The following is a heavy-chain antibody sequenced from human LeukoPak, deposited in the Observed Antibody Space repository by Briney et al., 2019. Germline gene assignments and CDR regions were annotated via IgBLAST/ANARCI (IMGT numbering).Heavy chain of an antibody. CDR1: GFTFSSYG. CDR3: AKSPSGRSRISRFDY. J-gene: IGHJ4*02. V-gene: IGHV3-30*18. D-gene: IGHD1-26*01. CDR2: ISYEGSNK. Sequence: PGRSLRLACAASGFTFSSYGMHWVRQAPGKGLEWVAVISYEGSNKYYADSVNGRFTISRDNSKNTLSLQMNSLRAEDTAVYYCAKSPSGRSRISRFDYWGQGILVTVSS.